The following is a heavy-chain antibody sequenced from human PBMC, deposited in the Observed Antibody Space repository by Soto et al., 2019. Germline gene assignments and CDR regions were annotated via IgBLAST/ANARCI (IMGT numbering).Heavy chain of an antibody. CDR2: INHSGST. D-gene: IGHD6-19*01. CDR1: GGSFSGYY. Sequence: PSETLSLTCAVYGGSFSGYYWSWIRQPPGKGLEWIGEINHSGSTNYNPSLKSRVTISVDTSKNQFSLKLSSVTAADTAVYYCARGVTGEVAGPWFDPWGQGTLVTVSS. CDR3: ARGVTGEVAGPWFDP. V-gene: IGHV4-34*01. J-gene: IGHJ5*02.